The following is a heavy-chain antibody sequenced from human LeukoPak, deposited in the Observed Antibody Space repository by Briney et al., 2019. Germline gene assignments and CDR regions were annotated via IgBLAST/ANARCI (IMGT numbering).Heavy chain of an antibody. V-gene: IGHV4-30-4*01. CDR2: IYYSGST. D-gene: IGHD4-17*01. CDR3: ARSLTDYGDYSNWFDP. J-gene: IGHJ5*02. Sequence: PSETLSLTCTVSGGSISSGDYYWSWIRQPPGKGLEWIGYIYYSGSTYYNPSLKSRVTISVDTSKNQFSLKLSSVTAADTAVYYCARSLTDYGDYSNWFDPWDQGTLVTVSS. CDR1: GGSISSGDYY.